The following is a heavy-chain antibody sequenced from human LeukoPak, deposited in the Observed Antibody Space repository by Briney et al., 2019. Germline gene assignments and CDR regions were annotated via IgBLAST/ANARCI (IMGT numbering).Heavy chain of an antibody. J-gene: IGHJ6*02. D-gene: IGHD3-16*02. CDR1: GFTFSSYG. CDR3: AKDRGRLGELSLYHRGYNYYYYYGMDV. Sequence: GGSLRLSCAASGFTFSSYGMHWVRQAPGKGLEWVAVISYDGSNKYYADSVKGRFTISRDNSKNTLYLQMNSLRAEDTAVYYCAKDRGRLGELSLYHRGYNYYYYYGMDVWGQGTTVTVSS. CDR2: ISYDGSNK. V-gene: IGHV3-30*18.